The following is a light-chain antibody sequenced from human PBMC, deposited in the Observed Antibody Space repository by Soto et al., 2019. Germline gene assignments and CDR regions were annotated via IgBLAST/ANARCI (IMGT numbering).Light chain of an antibody. V-gene: IGLV2-14*01. CDR2: DVS. Sequence: QSALTQPASVSGSPGQSITISCTGTSSDVGGYNYVSWYQQHPGKAPKLTIYDVSNRPSGVSDRFSGSKSGNTASLTISGLQAEEEADYYCSSYTSSSTSVVFGGGTKLTVL. CDR3: SSYTSSSTSVV. J-gene: IGLJ2*01. CDR1: SSDVGGYNY.